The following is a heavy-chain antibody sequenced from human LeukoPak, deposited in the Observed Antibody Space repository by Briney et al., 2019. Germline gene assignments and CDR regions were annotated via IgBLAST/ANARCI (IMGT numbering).Heavy chain of an antibody. J-gene: IGHJ2*01. D-gene: IGHD3-16*01. Sequence: GGSLRLSCEASGLTFSSHPMHWVRQAPGKGLEFVSTISSNGLITYYANSVKRRFTIYRDNSKHTLYLQMGSLRAEDMAVYYCVARRGDSDWYFDLWGRGTLVTVSS. CDR1: GLTFSSHP. V-gene: IGHV3-64*01. CDR2: ISSNGLIT. CDR3: VARRGDSDWYFDL.